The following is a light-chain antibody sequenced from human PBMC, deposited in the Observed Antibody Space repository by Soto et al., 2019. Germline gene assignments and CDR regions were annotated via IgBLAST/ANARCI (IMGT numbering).Light chain of an antibody. CDR3: QQYHTDWT. CDR1: QSISRS. J-gene: IGKJ1*01. Sequence: EIVLTPSPAILSVSPGERATLSFRASQSISRSLAWYQQKPGQAPRLLIYGASSRATGIPDRFSGRGSGTEFTLTISSLQADDFATYYCQQYHTDWTFGQGTKVDIK. CDR2: GAS. V-gene: IGKV3D-15*01.